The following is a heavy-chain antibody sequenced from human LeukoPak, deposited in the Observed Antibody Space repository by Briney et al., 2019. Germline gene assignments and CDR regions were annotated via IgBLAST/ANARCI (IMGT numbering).Heavy chain of an antibody. D-gene: IGHD6-19*01. V-gene: IGHV4-59*01. CDR1: SGSISGYY. Sequence: SETLSLTCTVSSGSISGYYWGWIRQPPGGTLEYIGHIYYTGKPDYNPSLKSRVTMSVDTSENQFSLRLSSVTAADTAVYYCARWDCSSGTCFHLDYWGQGTLVTVSS. CDR2: IYYTGKP. CDR3: ARWDCSSGTCFHLDY. J-gene: IGHJ4*02.